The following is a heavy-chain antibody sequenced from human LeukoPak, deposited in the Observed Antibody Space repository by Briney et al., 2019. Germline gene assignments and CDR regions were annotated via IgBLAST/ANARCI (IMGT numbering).Heavy chain of an antibody. V-gene: IGHV5-51*01. J-gene: IGHJ4*02. CDR1: GYSFTSYW. Sequence: GESLKISFKGSGYSFTSYWIGWVPQMPGKGLEWMGIIYPGDSDTRYSPSFQGQVTISADNSISTGYLQWSSLKASDTAMYYCARVGGYQPGEYYFDYWGQGTLVTVSS. CDR3: ARVGGYQPGEYYFDY. D-gene: IGHD2-2*01. CDR2: IYPGDSDT.